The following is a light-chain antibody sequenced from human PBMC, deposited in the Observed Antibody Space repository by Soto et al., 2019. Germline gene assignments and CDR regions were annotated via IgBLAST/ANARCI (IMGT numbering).Light chain of an antibody. CDR1: SYDVAIYNY. CDR2: EVS. J-gene: IGLJ1*01. Sequence: QSVLTQPASVSGSPGQSITISCTGTSYDVAIYNYVSWYQQHPGKAPKLMIYEVSYRPSGVSNRFSGSKSGNTASLTISGLQADDEADYYCNSYTYNTTLVFGTGTKVTVL. V-gene: IGLV2-14*01. CDR3: NSYTYNTTLV.